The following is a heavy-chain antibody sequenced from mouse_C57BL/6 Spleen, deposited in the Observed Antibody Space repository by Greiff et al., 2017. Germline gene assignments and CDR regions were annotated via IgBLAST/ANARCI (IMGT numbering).Heavy chain of an antibody. CDR2: IWSGGST. J-gene: IGHJ2*01. D-gene: IGHD1-1*02. CDR3: ARMDYALDY. CDR1: GFSLTSYG. Sequence: VKLQESGPGLVQPSQCLSITCTVSGFSLTSYGVHWVRQSPGKGLEWLGVIWSGGSTDYNAAFISSLSISNDNSKSQVFFKMNKLQADDTAIYYCARMDYALDYWGQGTTLTFSS. V-gene: IGHV2-2*01.